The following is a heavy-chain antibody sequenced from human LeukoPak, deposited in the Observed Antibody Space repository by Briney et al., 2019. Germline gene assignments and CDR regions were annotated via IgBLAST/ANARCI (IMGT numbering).Heavy chain of an antibody. CDR2: ISSSGSTI. V-gene: IGHV3-11*04. J-gene: IGHJ3*02. CDR3: ASNVQKWRAAFDI. CDR1: GFTFSDYY. D-gene: IGHD3-10*02. Sequence: GGSLRLSCAASGFTFSDYYMSWIRQAPGKGLEWVSYISSSGSTIYYADSVKGRFTISRDNAKNSLYLQMNSLRAEDTAVYYCASNVQKWRAAFDIWGQGTMVTVSS.